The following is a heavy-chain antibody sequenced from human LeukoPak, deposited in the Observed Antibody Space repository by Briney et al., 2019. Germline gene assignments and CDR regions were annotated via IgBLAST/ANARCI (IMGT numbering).Heavy chain of an antibody. CDR1: GFTFGDYA. CDR3: TRGLVGATGEWFDP. D-gene: IGHD1-26*01. V-gene: IGHV3-49*03. CDR2: IRSKAYGGTT. Sequence: PGGSLRLSCTASGFTFGDYAMSWFRQAPGKGLEWVGFIRSKAYGGTTEYDASVKGRFTISRDDSKSIAYLQMNSLKTENTAVYYCTRGLVGATGEWFDPWGQGTLVTVSS. J-gene: IGHJ5*02.